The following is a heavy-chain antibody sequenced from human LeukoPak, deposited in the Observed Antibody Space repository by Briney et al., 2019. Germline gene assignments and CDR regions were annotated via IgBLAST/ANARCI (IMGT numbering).Heavy chain of an antibody. J-gene: IGHJ6*02. CDR2: INPSGGST. V-gene: IGHV1-46*01. CDR1: GYTFTSYY. Sequence: ASVKVSCKASGYTFTSYYMHWVRQAPGQGLEWMGIINPSGGSTSYAQKFQGRVTMTTDTSTSTAYMELRSLRSDDTAVYYCAREGQLAHYPGYYYYGMDVWGQGTTVTVSS. D-gene: IGHD6-6*01. CDR3: AREGQLAHYPGYYYYGMDV.